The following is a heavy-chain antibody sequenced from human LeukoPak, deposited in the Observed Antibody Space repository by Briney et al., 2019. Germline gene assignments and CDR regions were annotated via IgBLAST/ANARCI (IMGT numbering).Heavy chain of an antibody. CDR3: ARSSGSPLVYFVY. J-gene: IGHJ4*02. Sequence: SETLSLTCTVSGGSISSSSYHCWGWIRQPPGKGLEWIGSIYYSGNTYYNPSLKSRVTISVDTSKNQFSLRLSSVTAADTAVYYCARSSGSPLVYFVYWGQGTLVTVSS. D-gene: IGHD1-26*01. V-gene: IGHV4-39*01. CDR2: IYYSGNT. CDR1: GGSISSSSYHC.